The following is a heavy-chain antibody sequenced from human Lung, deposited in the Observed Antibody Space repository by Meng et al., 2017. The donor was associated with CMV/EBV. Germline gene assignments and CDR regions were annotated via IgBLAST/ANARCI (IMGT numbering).Heavy chain of an antibody. J-gene: IGHJ5*02. D-gene: IGHD3-22*01. CDR2: IYYTGST. CDR1: GGSISRSSYF. CDR3: VRDPVAYYYESSGYYPKYFAP. V-gene: IGHV4-39*07. Sequence: SXTLSLXCSVSGGSISRSSYFWGWIRQPPGRRLEWIASIYYTGSTYYNPSLKSRLSISVDTSKNQFSLRLTSVTAADTAVYFCVRDPVAYYYESSGYYPKYFAPWXQGTLVTVSS.